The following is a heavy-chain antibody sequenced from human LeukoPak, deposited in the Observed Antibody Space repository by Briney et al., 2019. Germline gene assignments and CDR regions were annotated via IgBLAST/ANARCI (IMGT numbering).Heavy chain of an antibody. CDR1: GFTLSDYW. Sequence: GGSLRLSCAASGFTLSDYWMSWVRQAPGKGLEWVANIKPDGSEKYSVDSVKGRFTISRDNAKNSLFLQMNSVRAEDTAVYYCARGVYGDQYYFDYWGQGTLVTVSS. CDR3: ARGVYGDQYYFDY. D-gene: IGHD4-17*01. J-gene: IGHJ4*02. V-gene: IGHV3-7*03. CDR2: IKPDGSEK.